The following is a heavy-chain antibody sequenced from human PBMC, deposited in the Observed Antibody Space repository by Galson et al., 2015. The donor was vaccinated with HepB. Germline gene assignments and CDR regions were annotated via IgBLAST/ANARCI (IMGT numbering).Heavy chain of an antibody. CDR3: AKDLRNWSGYLDY. Sequence: SLRLSCAASGFTFSSYAMSWVRQAPGKGLEWVSAISGSGGSTYYADSVKGRFTISRDNSKNTLYLQMNSLRAEDTAVYYCAKDLRNWSGYLDYWGQGTLVTVSS. CDR1: GFTFSSYA. CDR2: ISGSGGST. J-gene: IGHJ4*02. D-gene: IGHD3-3*01. V-gene: IGHV3-23*01.